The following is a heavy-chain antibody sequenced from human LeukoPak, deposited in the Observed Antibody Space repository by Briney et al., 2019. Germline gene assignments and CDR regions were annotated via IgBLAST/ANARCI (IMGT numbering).Heavy chain of an antibody. D-gene: IGHD3-10*01. J-gene: IGHJ4*02. CDR2: IYSGGST. CDR1: GFTVSSNY. Sequence: GGSLRLSCAASGFTVSSNYMSWVRQAPGKGLEWGSVIYSGGSTYYADSVKGRFTISRDNSKNTLYLQMNSLRAEDTAVYYCARGGGSGSYYKFDYWGQGTLVTVSS. V-gene: IGHV3-66*02. CDR3: ARGGGSGSYYKFDY.